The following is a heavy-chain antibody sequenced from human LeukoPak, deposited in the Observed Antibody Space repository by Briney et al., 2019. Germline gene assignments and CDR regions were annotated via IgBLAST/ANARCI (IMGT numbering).Heavy chain of an antibody. J-gene: IGHJ4*01. CDR3: AKDRPNYYGSNGHYYRRDGDY. CDR2: TSGDGGAT. CDR1: GFTFSSYA. D-gene: IGHD3-22*01. Sequence: GGSLRLSCAASGFTFSSYAMSWVRQSTGKGLEWVSSTSGDGGATYYSNSVKGRFTISRDNSRNTLYLQMNSLRAEDTAVYYCAKDRPNYYGSNGHYYRRDGDYWGQEPWSPSPQ. V-gene: IGHV3-23*01.